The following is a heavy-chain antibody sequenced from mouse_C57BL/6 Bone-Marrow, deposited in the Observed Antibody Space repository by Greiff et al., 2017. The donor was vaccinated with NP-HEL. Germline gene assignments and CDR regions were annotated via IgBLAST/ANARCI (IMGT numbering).Heavy chain of an antibody. CDR3: ARETLFTTGGGDY. V-gene: IGHV1-55*01. Sequence: QVQLQQPGAELVKPGASVKMSCKASGYTFTSYWITWVKQRPGQGLEWIGDIYPGSGSTNYNEKFKSKATLTVDTSSSTAYMQLSSLTSEDSAVYYSARETLFTTGGGDYWGQGTTLTVSS. CDR2: IYPGSGST. J-gene: IGHJ2*01. CDR1: GYTFTSYW. D-gene: IGHD1-1*01.